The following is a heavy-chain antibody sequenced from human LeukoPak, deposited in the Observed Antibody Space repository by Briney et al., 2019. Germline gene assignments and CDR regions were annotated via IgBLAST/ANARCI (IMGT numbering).Heavy chain of an antibody. D-gene: IGHD1-26*01. Sequence: PSETLSLTCTVSGASVGSAGYYWSWIRQPPGGGLEWIGYIYYISNTNYNPSLKSRVTMSVDPSKNQFPLKLNSVTAADTAVYYCARTQSQSGCYRYYFGYWGQGTLVTVSS. CDR1: GASVGSAGYY. CDR3: ARTQSQSGCYRYYFGY. CDR2: IYYISNT. J-gene: IGHJ4*02. V-gene: IGHV4-61*08.